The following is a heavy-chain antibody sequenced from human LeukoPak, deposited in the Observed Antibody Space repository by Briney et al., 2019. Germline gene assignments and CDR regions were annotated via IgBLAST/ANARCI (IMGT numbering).Heavy chain of an antibody. Sequence: GGSLRLSCATSGFNFNYYFMAWVRQAPGKGLEWLATIDKDGSGTEYIDSVRGRFPISRDNTKKSIHLQMSSLSADDTAVYFCATEYWYRHDYWGQGTLVTVSS. CDR1: GFNFNYYF. V-gene: IGHV3-7*01. D-gene: IGHD6-13*01. CDR2: IDKDGSGT. CDR3: ATEYWYRHDY. J-gene: IGHJ4*02.